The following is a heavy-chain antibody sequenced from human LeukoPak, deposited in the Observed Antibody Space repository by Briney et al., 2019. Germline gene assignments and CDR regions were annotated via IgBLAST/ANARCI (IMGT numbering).Heavy chain of an antibody. CDR3: ARGGSRSSSWFYFDY. V-gene: IGHV4-34*01. Sequence: ASETLSLACAVYGVSFSGYYWSRIRQPPGKGLEWIGEINHSGSTNYNPSLKSRVTISVDTSKNQFSLKLSSVTAADTAVYYCARGGSRSSSWFYFDYWGQGSLVTVSS. CDR1: GVSFSGYY. J-gene: IGHJ4*02. CDR2: INHSGST. D-gene: IGHD6-13*01.